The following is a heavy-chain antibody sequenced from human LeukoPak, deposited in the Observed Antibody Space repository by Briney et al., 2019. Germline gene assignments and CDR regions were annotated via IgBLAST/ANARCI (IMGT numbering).Heavy chain of an antibody. CDR2: IWYDGSNT. J-gene: IGHJ6*01. CDR3: ARGALGSWYPHYGIVV. CDR1: GLTFSSYG. Sequence: SGRSLRLSCAASGLTFSSYGMHWVRQAPGKGLEWVAVIWYDGSNTYYADSVKGRFTISRDNSKNTLYLQMNSLRAEDTAVYYCARGALGSWYPHYGIVVWGEGTTVTVSS. V-gene: IGHV3-33*01. D-gene: IGHD6-13*01.